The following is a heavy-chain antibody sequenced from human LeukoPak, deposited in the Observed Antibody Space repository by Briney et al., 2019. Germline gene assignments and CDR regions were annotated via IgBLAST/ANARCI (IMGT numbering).Heavy chain of an antibody. D-gene: IGHD6-13*01. V-gene: IGHV3-74*01. CDR1: GITLSNYW. CDR3: AREEQQLTYFDY. J-gene: IGHJ4*02. CDR2: IKTDGSFT. Sequence: GGSLRLSCTASGITLSNYWMHWVRQAPGKGPVWVSGIKTDGSFTTYADSVRGRFTISRDNAKNSLYLQMNSLRAEDTAVYYCAREEQQLTYFDYWGQGTLVTVSS.